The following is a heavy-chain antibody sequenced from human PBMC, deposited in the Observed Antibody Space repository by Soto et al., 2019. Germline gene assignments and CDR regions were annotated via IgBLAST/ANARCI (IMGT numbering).Heavy chain of an antibody. CDR1: GYTFTSYG. V-gene: IGHV1-18*01. CDR2: ISAYNGNT. J-gene: IGHJ6*03. CDR3: ARSGGVVPAAMPGYYYYMDV. D-gene: IGHD2-2*01. Sequence: ASVKVSCKASGYTFTSYGISWVRQAPGQGLEWMGWISAYNGNTNYAQKLQGRVTMTTDTSTSTAYMELRSLRSDDTAVYYCARSGGVVPAAMPGYYYYMDVWGKGTTVTVSS.